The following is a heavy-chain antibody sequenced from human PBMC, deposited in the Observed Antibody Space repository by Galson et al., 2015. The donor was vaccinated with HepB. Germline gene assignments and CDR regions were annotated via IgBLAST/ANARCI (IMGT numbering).Heavy chain of an antibody. CDR3: GRRAYGSGTRGPFDY. V-gene: IGHV5-51*01. J-gene: IGHJ4*02. D-gene: IGHD3-10*01. CDR2: IYPGDSDT. Sequence: QSGAEVKKPGESLKISCEGSGYSFTSYWIGWVRQMPGKGLEWMGIIYPGDSDTRYSPSFQGQVTISADKSISTAYLQWSSLKASDSALYYCGRRAYGSGTRGPFDYWGQGTLVTVSS. CDR1: GYSFTSYW.